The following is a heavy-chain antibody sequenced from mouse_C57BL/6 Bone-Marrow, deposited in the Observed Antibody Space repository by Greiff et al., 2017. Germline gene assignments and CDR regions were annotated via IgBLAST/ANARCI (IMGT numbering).Heavy chain of an antibody. CDR1: GYTFTSYG. CDR2: IYPRSGNT. J-gene: IGHJ3*01. D-gene: IGHD3-2*02. CDR3: ARQLRLRPLAY. V-gene: IGHV1-81*01. Sequence: QVQLQQSGAELARPGASVKLSCKASGYTFTSYGISWVKQRTGQGLEWNGEIYPRSGNTYYNEKFKGKATLTADKSSSTAYMELRSLTSEDSAVYFCARQLRLRPLAYWGQGTLVTVSA.